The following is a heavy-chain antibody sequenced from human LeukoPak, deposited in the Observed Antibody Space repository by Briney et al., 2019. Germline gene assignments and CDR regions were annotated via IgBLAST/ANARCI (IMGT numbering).Heavy chain of an antibody. V-gene: IGHV1-69*05. CDR2: IIPIFGTA. D-gene: IGHD6-13*01. CDR3: ARDGHRSIAAAGTLYYYYMDV. Sequence: SVTVSFTASACTFTSYAISWVRHAPGQGLEWMGGIIPIFGTANYAQKFQGRVTITTDESTSTAYMELSSLRSEDTAVYYCARDGHRSIAAAGTLYYYYMDVWGKGTTVTVSS. J-gene: IGHJ6*03. CDR1: ACTFTSYA.